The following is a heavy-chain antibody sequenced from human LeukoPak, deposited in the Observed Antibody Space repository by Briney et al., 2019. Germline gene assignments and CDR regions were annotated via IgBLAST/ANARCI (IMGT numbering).Heavy chain of an antibody. D-gene: IGHD6-13*01. Sequence: GGSLRLSCAASGFTFNSYAMYWVRQAPGKGLVWVSRINSDGSSTSYADSVKGRFTISRDNAKNTLYLQMNSLRAEDTAVYYCARDPYSSSWYGDNWFDPWGQGTLVTVSS. V-gene: IGHV3-74*01. CDR2: INSDGSST. J-gene: IGHJ5*02. CDR1: GFTFNSYA. CDR3: ARDPYSSSWYGDNWFDP.